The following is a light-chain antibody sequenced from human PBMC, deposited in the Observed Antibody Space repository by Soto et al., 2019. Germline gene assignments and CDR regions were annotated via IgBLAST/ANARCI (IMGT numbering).Light chain of an antibody. V-gene: IGKV1-5*03. Sequence: QMTQSPSTLSASVGDRVTITSWASQSGGSWLAWHQQKAGRAPKVLVYKASSLQNGVPSRFSGSGSGTEFALTISSLQPDDVANYFCQRYSPYPWTFGHGKKVDI. J-gene: IGKJ1*01. CDR1: QSGGSW. CDR2: KAS. CDR3: QRYSPYPWT.